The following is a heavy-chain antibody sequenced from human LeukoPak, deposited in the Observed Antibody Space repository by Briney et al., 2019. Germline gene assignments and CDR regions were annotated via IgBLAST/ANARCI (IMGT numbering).Heavy chain of an antibody. CDR3: AKEDSSGWYGVDF. D-gene: IGHD6-19*01. V-gene: IGHV3-30*18. J-gene: IGHJ4*02. CDR2: ILYDGSNK. Sequence: GGSLRLSCAASGFTFSSYGMHWVRQAPGKGLEWVAVILYDGSNKYYADSVKGRFTISRDNSKNTLYLQMNSLRAEDTAVYHCAKEDSSGWYGVDFWGQGTLVTVSS. CDR1: GFTFSSYG.